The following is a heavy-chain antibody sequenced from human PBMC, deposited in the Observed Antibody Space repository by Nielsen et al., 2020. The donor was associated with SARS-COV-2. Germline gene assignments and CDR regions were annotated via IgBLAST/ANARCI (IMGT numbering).Heavy chain of an antibody. CDR3: WFFALDSSGYVDAFDI. D-gene: IGHD3-22*01. CDR1: GYTFTSYA. CDR2: INTNTGNP. J-gene: IGHJ3*02. Sequence: ASVKVSCKASGYTFTSYAMNWVRQAPGQGLEWMGWINTNTGNPTYAQGFTGRFVFSLDTSVSTAYLQISSLKAEDTAVYYCWFFALDSSGYVDAFDIWGQGTMVTVSS. V-gene: IGHV7-4-1*02.